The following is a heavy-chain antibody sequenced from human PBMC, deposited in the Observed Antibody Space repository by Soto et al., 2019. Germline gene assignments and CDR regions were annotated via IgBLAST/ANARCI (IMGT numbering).Heavy chain of an antibody. CDR2: IVVGSGNT. D-gene: IGHD3-10*01. CDR3: AAHPRYCGSVPSDY. V-gene: IGHV1-58*01. CDR1: GFTFTSSA. J-gene: IGHJ4*02. Sequence: GASVKVSCKASGFTFTSSAVQWVRQARGQRLEWIGWIVVGSGNTNYAQKFQERVTITRDMSTSTAYMELSSLRSEDTAVHYCAAHPRYCGSVPSDYWGQGTLVTVSS.